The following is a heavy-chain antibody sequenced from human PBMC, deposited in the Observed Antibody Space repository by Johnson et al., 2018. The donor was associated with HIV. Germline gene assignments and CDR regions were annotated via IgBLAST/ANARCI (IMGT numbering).Heavy chain of an antibody. CDR1: GFTFSSYT. V-gene: IGHV3-30*04. D-gene: IGHD2-15*01. Sequence: QVQLVESGGGLVQPGGSLRLSCVVSGFTFSSYTMHWVRQAPGKGLEWVAVISYDGSNKYFADSVKGRFTISRDNSKNTLYLQMSSLRAEDTAVYYCARSKDCSGGSCPDGFDIWGQGTMVIVSS. J-gene: IGHJ3*02. CDR2: ISYDGSNK. CDR3: ARSKDCSGGSCPDGFDI.